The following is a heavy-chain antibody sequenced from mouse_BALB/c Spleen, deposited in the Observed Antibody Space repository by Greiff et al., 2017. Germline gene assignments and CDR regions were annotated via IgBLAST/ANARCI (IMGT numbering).Heavy chain of an antibody. Sequence: EVQLVESGGDLVKPGGSLKLSCAASGFTFSSYGMSWVRQTPDKRLEWVANISSGGSYTYYPDSVKGRITISRDNAKNTLYLQMSSLKSEDTAMYYCARDYDAYYWYFDVWGAGTTVTVSS. J-gene: IGHJ1*01. CDR2: ISSGGSYT. CDR3: ARDYDAYYWYFDV. D-gene: IGHD2-4*01. CDR1: GFTFSSYG. V-gene: IGHV5-6*01.